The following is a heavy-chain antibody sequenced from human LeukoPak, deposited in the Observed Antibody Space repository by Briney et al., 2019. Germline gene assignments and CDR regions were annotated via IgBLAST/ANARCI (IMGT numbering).Heavy chain of an antibody. Sequence: GSVKVSCKASGYTFTGYYMHWVRQAPGQGLEWMGWINPNSGGTNYAQKFQGRVTMTRDTSISTAYMELSRLISDDTAVYYCARDIPPTILDKNYYYYGMDVWGQGTTVTVSS. V-gene: IGHV1-2*02. CDR2: INPNSGGT. CDR3: ARDIPPTILDKNYYYYGMDV. J-gene: IGHJ6*02. CDR1: GYTFTGYY. D-gene: IGHD5-12*01.